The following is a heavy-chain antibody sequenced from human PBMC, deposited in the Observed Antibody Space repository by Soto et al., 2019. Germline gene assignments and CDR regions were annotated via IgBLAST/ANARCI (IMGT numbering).Heavy chain of an antibody. V-gene: IGHV3-49*03. CDR1: GFTFGDYA. J-gene: IGHJ6*02. D-gene: IGHD1-26*01. Sequence: GGSLRLSCTASGFTFGDYAMSWFRQAPGKGLEWVGFIRSKAYGGTTEYAASVKGRFTISRDDSKSIAYLQINSLKTEDTAVYYCTREVVGATPDERDYYYYYGMDVWGQGTTVTVSS. CDR3: TREVVGATPDERDYYYYYGMDV. CDR2: IRSKAYGGTT.